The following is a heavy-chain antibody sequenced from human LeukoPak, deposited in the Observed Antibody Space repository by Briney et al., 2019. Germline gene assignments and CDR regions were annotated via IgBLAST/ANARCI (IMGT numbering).Heavy chain of an antibody. CDR1: GFHFSGYW. CDR2: INQDGTNQ. Sequence: PGGSLRLSCVASGFHFSGYWMDWVRQAPGKGMEWVANINQDGTNQYYAASVRGRFSISRDNAKNSLYLQMNSLRAEDTGVYYCSRSLDYLGQGALVTVSS. J-gene: IGHJ4*02. CDR3: SRSLDY. V-gene: IGHV3-7*01.